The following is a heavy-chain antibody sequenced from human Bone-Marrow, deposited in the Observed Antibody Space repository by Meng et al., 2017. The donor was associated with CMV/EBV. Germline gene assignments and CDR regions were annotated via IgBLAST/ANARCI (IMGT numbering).Heavy chain of an antibody. Sequence: GGSLRLSCAVSGFNLSSHGMHWVRQAPGKGLEWVAAIWNDGTNKYYSDSVQGRFTISRDNSKNTLYLQMNSLRAEDTAVYYCAKDADYGELMLYYYYYGMDVWGQGTTVTVSS. D-gene: IGHD4-17*01. CDR3: AKDADYGELMLYYYYYGMDV. V-gene: IGHV3-30*02. CDR2: IWNDGTNK. J-gene: IGHJ6*02. CDR1: GFNLSSHG.